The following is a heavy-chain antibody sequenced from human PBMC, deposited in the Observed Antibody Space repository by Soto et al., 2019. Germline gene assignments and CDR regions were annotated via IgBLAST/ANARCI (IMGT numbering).Heavy chain of an antibody. CDR3: ARDRRYYDFWSGPLDAFDI. D-gene: IGHD3-3*01. CDR2: IYYSGST. J-gene: IGHJ3*02. CDR1: GGSISSYY. Sequence: PSETLSLTCTVSGGSISSYYWSWIRQPPGKGLEWIGYIYYSGSTNYNPSLKSRVTISVDTSKNQFSLKLSSVTAADTAVYYCARDRRYYDFWSGPLDAFDIWGQGTMVTVS. V-gene: IGHV4-59*01.